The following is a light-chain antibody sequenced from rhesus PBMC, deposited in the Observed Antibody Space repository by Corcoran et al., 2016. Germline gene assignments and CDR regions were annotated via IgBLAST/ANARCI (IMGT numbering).Light chain of an antibody. J-gene: IGKJ2*01. CDR1: QSLLYSSNNKNY. V-gene: IGKV4-1*02. CDR2: WAS. CDR3: QQYYSSPYS. Sequence: DIVMTQSPDSLAVSLGERVTINCKSSQSLLYSSNNKNYLAWYQQKPGQAPKLFIYWASTRESGVPNGWRCSGSGSDFTLTISGLQAEDVAVYYCQQYYSSPYSFGQGTKMEIK.